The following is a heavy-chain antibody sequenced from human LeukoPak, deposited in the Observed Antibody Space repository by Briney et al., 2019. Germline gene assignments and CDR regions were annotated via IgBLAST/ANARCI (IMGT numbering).Heavy chain of an antibody. V-gene: IGHV4-59*01. CDR2: IYYSGRT. J-gene: IGHJ4*02. CDR1: GGSISSYY. CDR3: ARERYGDYDFDY. Sequence: SETLSLTCTVSGGSISSYYWRWIRQPPGKGREWIGYIYYSGRTNYNPSLKSRVTISVDTSKNQFSLKLSSVTAADTAVYYCARERYGDYDFDYWGQGTLVTVSS. D-gene: IGHD4-17*01.